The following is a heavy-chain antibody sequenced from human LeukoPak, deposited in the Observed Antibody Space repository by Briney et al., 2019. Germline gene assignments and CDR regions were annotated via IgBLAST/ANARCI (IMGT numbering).Heavy chain of an antibody. CDR2: ISAYNGNT. CDR3: AREDSGDRSHVGCNI. CDR1: GYTFTSYG. Sequence: ASVKVSCKASGYTFTSYGISWVRQAPGQGLEWMGWISAYNGNTNYAQKLQGRVTMTTDTSTSTAYMELRSLRSDDTAVYYCAREDSGDRSHVGCNIWGQGTMVTVSS. V-gene: IGHV1-18*01. J-gene: IGHJ3*02. D-gene: IGHD2-8*01.